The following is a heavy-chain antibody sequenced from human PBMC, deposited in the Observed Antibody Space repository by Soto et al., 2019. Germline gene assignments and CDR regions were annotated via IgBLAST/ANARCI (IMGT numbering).Heavy chain of an antibody. J-gene: IGHJ3*02. Sequence: ASVKVSCKASGYTFTGYDMHWVRQAPGQGLEWMGWINPNSGGTNYAQKFQGWVTMTRDTSISTAYMELSRLRSDDTAVYYCARGFKVLTMVRGAPENAFDIWDPGTMVTL. CDR1: GYTFTGYD. CDR2: INPNSGGT. D-gene: IGHD3-10*01. CDR3: ARGFKVLTMVRGAPENAFDI. V-gene: IGHV1-2*04.